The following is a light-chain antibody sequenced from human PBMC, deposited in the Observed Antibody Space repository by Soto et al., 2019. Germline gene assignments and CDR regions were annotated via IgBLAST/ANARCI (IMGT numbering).Light chain of an antibody. V-gene: IGLV2-14*01. CDR3: LSFTTTSTHV. CDR1: SSDIGAYDY. J-gene: IGLJ1*01. CDR2: EVN. Sequence: QSALTQPASLSGSPGQAITISCPGTSSDIGAYDYVSWFQQHPGKAPKLMISEVNNRPSGVSNRFSGSKSGNTAYLTISGLQVEDEAEDFCLSFTTTSTHVFGTGTKLTVL.